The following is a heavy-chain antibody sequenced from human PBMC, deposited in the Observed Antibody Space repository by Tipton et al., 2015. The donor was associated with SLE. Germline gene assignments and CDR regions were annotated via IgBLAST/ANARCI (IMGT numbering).Heavy chain of an antibody. J-gene: IGHJ4*02. CDR2: IYSGGST. CDR1: GFTFSSYA. D-gene: IGHD3-22*01. V-gene: IGHV3-23*03. CDR3: AKATMNSLDY. Sequence: SLRLSCAASGFTFSSYAMSWVRQAPGKGLEWVSVIYSGGSTYYADSVKGRFTISRDNSKNTLYLQMNSLRAEDTAVYYCAKATMNSLDYWGQGTLVTVSS.